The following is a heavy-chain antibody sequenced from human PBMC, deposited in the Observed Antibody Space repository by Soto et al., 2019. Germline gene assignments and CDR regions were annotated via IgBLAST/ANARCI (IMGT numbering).Heavy chain of an antibody. J-gene: IGHJ6*03. CDR3: AKDGPIAAAGTSLGNYYYYMDV. CDR1: GFTFDDYA. Sequence: GGSLRLSCAASGFTFDDYAMHWVRQAPGKGLEWVSGISWNSGSTGYADSVKGRFTISRDNAKNSLYLQMNSLRAEDTALYYCAKDGPIAAAGTSLGNYYYYMDVWGKGTTVTVSS. V-gene: IGHV3-9*01. CDR2: ISWNSGST. D-gene: IGHD6-13*01.